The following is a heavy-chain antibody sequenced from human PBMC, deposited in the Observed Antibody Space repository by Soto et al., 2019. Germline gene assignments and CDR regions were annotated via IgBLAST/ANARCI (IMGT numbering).Heavy chain of an antibody. D-gene: IGHD2-15*01. CDR3: AREDIVVVVAANSDY. Sequence: GGSLRLSCAASGFTFSSYAMHWVRQAPGKGLEWVAVISYDGSNKYYADSVKGRFTISRDNSKNTLYLQMNSLRAEDTAVYYCAREDIVVVVAANSDYWGQGTLVTVSS. CDR1: GFTFSSYA. CDR2: ISYDGSNK. V-gene: IGHV3-30*04. J-gene: IGHJ4*02.